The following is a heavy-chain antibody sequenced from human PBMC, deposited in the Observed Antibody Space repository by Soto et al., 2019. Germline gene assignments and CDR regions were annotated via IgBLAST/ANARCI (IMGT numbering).Heavy chain of an antibody. D-gene: IGHD5-12*01. CDR3: ARDWPLYSGHEFYFDY. CDR1: GYTFTNYG. J-gene: IGHJ4*02. V-gene: IGHV1-18*01. CDR2: ISGYNGNT. Sequence: QVQLVQSGAEVKKPGAPVKVSCRASGYTFTNYGISWVRQAPGQGLEWMGWISGYNGNTNYAQKLQGRVTLTTDISTSTAFLELRSLRSDDTAVYSCARDWPLYSGHEFYFDYWGQGTQVTVSS.